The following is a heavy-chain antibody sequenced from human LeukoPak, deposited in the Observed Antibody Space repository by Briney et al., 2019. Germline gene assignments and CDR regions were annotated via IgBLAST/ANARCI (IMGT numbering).Heavy chain of an antibody. J-gene: IGHJ4*02. CDR1: GGSISSSSYY. V-gene: IGHV4-39*01. CDR3: ARHAAYYYGSGSYYFDY. Sequence: SSGTLSLTCTVSGGSISSSSYYWGWIRQPPGKGLEWIGSVYYSGSTYYNPSLKSRVTMSVDTSKNQFSLKLSSVTAADTAVYYCARHAAYYYGSGSYYFDYWGQGTLVSVSS. D-gene: IGHD3-10*01. CDR2: VYYSGST.